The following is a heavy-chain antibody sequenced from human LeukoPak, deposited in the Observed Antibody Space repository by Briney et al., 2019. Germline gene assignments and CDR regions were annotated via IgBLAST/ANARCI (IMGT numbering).Heavy chain of an antibody. J-gene: IGHJ4*02. CDR3: ARQGSGSSYYYSTLPY. CDR1: GGSLSGYY. D-gene: IGHD1-26*01. CDR2: IYHSGNT. Sequence: SETLSLTCAVYGGSLSGYYWSWIRQPPGKGLEWIGEIYHSGNTNYNPSLKSRVTMSVDTSKNHFYLELISVTAADTAVYYCARQGSGSSYYYSTLPYWGQGTLVTASS. V-gene: IGHV4-34*01.